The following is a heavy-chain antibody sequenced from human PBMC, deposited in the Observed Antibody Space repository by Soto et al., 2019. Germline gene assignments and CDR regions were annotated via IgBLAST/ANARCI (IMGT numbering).Heavy chain of an antibody. CDR2: IYYSGST. CDR3: ARHVIEYSSSSGWFDP. V-gene: IGHV4-59*08. CDR1: GGSISSYY. Sequence: QVQLQESGPGLVKPSETLSLTCTVSGGSISSYYWSWIRQPPGKGLEWIGYIYYSGSTNYNPSLKSRVPISVDTSKNQFSLKLSSVTAADTAVYYCARHVIEYSSSSGWFDPWGQGTLVTVSS. J-gene: IGHJ5*02. D-gene: IGHD6-6*01.